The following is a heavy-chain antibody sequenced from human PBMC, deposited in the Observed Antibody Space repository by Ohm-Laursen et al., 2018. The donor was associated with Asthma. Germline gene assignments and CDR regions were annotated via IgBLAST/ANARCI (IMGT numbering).Heavy chain of an antibody. CDR3: ARGYYYDSRASYYFDY. J-gene: IGHJ4*02. CDR1: GFSFSING. D-gene: IGHD3-22*01. CDR2: ISSSSSSL. Sequence: GSLRLSCAAAGFSFSINGMHWVRQAPGKGLEWVSYISSSSSSLYYADSVKGRFTISRDDAKNSLSLQMNSLRDDDTAVYYCARGYYYDSRASYYFDYWGQGTLVTVSS. V-gene: IGHV3-48*02.